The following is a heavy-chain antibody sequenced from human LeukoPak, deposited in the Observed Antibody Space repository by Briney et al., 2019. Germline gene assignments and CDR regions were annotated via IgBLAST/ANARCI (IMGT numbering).Heavy chain of an antibody. CDR1: GGSISSGGYS. Sequence: PSETLSLTCAVSGGSISSGGYSWSWIRQPPGKGLEWFGYIYHSGSTYYNPSLKSRVTISVDRSKNQFSLKLSSVTAADTAVYYCAREPHDYGDYRGAPHWYFDLWGRGTLVTVSS. CDR2: IYHSGST. CDR3: AREPHDYGDYRGAPHWYFDL. J-gene: IGHJ2*01. D-gene: IGHD4-17*01. V-gene: IGHV4-30-2*01.